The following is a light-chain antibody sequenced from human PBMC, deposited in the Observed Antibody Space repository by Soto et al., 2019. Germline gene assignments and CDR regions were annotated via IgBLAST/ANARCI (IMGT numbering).Light chain of an antibody. Sequence: QSVLTQPPSVSAAPGQKVTISCSGITSNIGNNFVSWYQQLPGTAPKLLIYENDKRPSGIPDRFSGSKSGTSATLGITGLQTGDEADYYCGAWDTSLSAGVFGGGTKLTVL. V-gene: IGLV1-51*01. CDR2: END. J-gene: IGLJ2*01. CDR3: GAWDTSLSAGV. CDR1: TSNIGNNF.